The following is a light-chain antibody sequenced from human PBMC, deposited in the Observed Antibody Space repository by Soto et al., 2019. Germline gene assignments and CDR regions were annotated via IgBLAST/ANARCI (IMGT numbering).Light chain of an antibody. CDR2: AAS. J-gene: IGKJ4*01. V-gene: IGKV1-39*01. CDR1: QSISTY. Sequence: DLQMTQSPSSLSASVENRVTITGRASQSISTYLNWYQQKPGKAPKFLIYAASSLESGVPSRFSGSGSGTDFTLTISSLQPEDFATYFCQQSYSNPLTFGGGTKVDIK. CDR3: QQSYSNPLT.